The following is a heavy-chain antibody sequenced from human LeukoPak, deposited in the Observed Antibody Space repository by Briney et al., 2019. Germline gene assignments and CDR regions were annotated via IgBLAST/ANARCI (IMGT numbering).Heavy chain of an antibody. CDR2: LSYEGSNK. V-gene: IGHV3-30*03. Sequence: GGSLRLSCAASGFTLSNAWMNWVRQAPGKGLEWVAVLSYEGSNKYYAESVKGRFTISRDNSKNTLYLQMNSLRVEDTAVYYCASEIFEYSSGYYPFEYWGQGTLVTVSS. D-gene: IGHD6-19*01. CDR3: ASEIFEYSSGYYPFEY. J-gene: IGHJ4*02. CDR1: GFTLSNAW.